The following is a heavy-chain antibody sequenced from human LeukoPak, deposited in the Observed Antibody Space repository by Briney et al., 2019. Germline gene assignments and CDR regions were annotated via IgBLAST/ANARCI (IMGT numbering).Heavy chain of an antibody. CDR1: GFTFSDYY. CDR2: ISSSSSYT. Sequence: GGSLRLSCAASGFTFSDYYMSWIRQAPGKGLEWVSHISSSSSYTNYADSVKGRFTISRDNAKNSLYLQMNSLRAEDTAVYYCARGGGITMVRGVSDAFDIWGQGTMVTVSS. CDR3: ARGGGITMVRGVSDAFDI. D-gene: IGHD3-10*01. V-gene: IGHV3-11*06. J-gene: IGHJ3*02.